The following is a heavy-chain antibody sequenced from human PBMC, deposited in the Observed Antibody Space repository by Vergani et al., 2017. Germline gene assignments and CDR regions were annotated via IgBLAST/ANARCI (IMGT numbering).Heavy chain of an antibody. CDR2: ISSSSSTI. CDR3: AKVIWGYYDF. J-gene: IGHJ4*02. D-gene: IGHD3-3*01. V-gene: IGHV3-48*01. CDR1: GFTFSSYS. Sequence: VQLVESGGGLVQPGGSLRLSCAASGFTFSSYSMNWVRQAPGKGLEWVSYISSSSSTIYYADSVKGRFTISRDNAKNSLYLQMNSLRAEDTAVYYCAKVIWGYYDFWGQGTLVTVSS.